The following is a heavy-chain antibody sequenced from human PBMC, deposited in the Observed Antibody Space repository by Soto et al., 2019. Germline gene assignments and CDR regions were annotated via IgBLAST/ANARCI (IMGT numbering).Heavy chain of an antibody. J-gene: IGHJ4*01. V-gene: IGHV1-3*05. CDR2: INAGNGNT. D-gene: IGHD3-10*01. CDR3: ARGGPPLEY. CDR1: GYTFTSYA. Sequence: QVQLVQSGAEEKKPGASVKVSCKASGYTFTSYAMNWVRQAPGQRLEWMGWINAGNGNTKSSQKFQGRVTITRDTSASTAYMELTSVRSGDTSVYYCARGGPPLEYWGQGRLVNVSS.